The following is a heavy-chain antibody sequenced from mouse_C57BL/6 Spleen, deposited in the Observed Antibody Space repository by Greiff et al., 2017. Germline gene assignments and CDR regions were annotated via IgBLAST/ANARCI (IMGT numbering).Heavy chain of an antibody. CDR3: ARFYGSSVY. CDR1: GYTFTSYW. Sequence: VQLQQPGAELVKPGASVKLSCKASGYTFTSYWMQWVKQRPGQGLEWIGEIDPSDSYTNYNQKFKGKATLTVDTSSSTAYMQLSSLTSEDSAVYYCARFYGSSVYWGQGTLVTVSA. V-gene: IGHV1-50*01. CDR2: IDPSDSYT. D-gene: IGHD1-1*01. J-gene: IGHJ3*01.